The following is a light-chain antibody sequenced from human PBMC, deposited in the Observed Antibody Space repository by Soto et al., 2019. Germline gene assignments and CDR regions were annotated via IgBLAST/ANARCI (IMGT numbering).Light chain of an antibody. V-gene: IGLV1-44*01. J-gene: IGLJ3*02. CDR2: GNN. Sequence: SVLTQPPSASGTPGQRVTISCSGSPSDIGRNAVIWYQQLPGAAPKLLVFGNNQRPSGVPDRFSGSKSGTSASLAISNLQSEDEAEYHCATWDDTLSRPVFGGGTKLTVL. CDR3: ATWDDTLSRPV. CDR1: PSDIGRNA.